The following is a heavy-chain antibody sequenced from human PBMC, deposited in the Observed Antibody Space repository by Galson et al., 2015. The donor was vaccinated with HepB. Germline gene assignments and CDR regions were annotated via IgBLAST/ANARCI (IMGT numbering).Heavy chain of an antibody. V-gene: IGHV4-59*01. D-gene: IGHD5-18*01. CDR3: ARVSGEVDTAMVIDWYFDL. J-gene: IGHJ2*01. CDR2: IYYSGST. CDR1: GGSISSYY. Sequence: SETLSLTCTVSGGSISSYYWSWIRQPPGKGLEWIGYIYYSGSTNYNPSLKSRVTISVDTSKNQFSLKLSSVTAADTAVYYCARVSGEVDTAMVIDWYFDLWGRGTLVTVSS.